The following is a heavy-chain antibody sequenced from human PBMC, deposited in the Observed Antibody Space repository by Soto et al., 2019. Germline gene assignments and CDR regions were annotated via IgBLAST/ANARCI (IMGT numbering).Heavy chain of an antibody. V-gene: IGHV1-3*01. CDR1: GYTFTNYA. J-gene: IGHJ6*02. D-gene: IGHD5-12*01. CDR3: ARDSESDRYGGYEYAYYYGMDV. Sequence: GASVKVSCKASGYTFTNYAIHWVRQAPGQRLEWMGWIHAGNGNTKYSQKFQGRVTITRDTSASTAYMELSSLRSEDTAVYYCARDSESDRYGGYEYAYYYGMDVWGQGTTVTVSS. CDR2: IHAGNGNT.